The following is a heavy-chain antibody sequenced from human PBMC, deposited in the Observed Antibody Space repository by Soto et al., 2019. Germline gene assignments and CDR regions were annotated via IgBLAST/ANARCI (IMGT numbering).Heavy chain of an antibody. J-gene: IGHJ4*02. D-gene: IGHD3-10*01. Sequence: EVQLVESGGGLVKPGGSLRLSCAASGFTFSSYSMNWVRQAPGKGLEWVSSISSSSSYIYYADSVKGRFTISRDNAKNSLYLQMNSLRAEDTAVYYCARGRGRLNTGPLDYWGQGTLVTVSS. V-gene: IGHV3-21*01. CDR2: ISSSSSYI. CDR3: ARGRGRLNTGPLDY. CDR1: GFTFSSYS.